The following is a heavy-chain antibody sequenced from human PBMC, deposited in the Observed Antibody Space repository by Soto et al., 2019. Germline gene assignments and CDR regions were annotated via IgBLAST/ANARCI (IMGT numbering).Heavy chain of an antibody. CDR1: GFTFSSYA. J-gene: IGHJ4*02. Sequence: QLLESGGGLVQPGGSLRLSCAASGFTFSSYAMSWVRQTTGQGLEWVAAINDRGTSTWHADSVKGRFTISRDNSKNSLYLEINSLRAEDMAVYYCAKVSADGSPYYFDYWGQGTLVTVSS. CDR2: INDRGTST. CDR3: AKVSADGSPYYFDY. D-gene: IGHD3-16*01. V-gene: IGHV3-23*01.